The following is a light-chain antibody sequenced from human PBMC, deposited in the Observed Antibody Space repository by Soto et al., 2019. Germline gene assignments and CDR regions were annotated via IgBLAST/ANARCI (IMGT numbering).Light chain of an antibody. V-gene: IGKV3-20*01. J-gene: IGKJ5*01. CDR3: QQYGNSPPST. Sequence: EIVLTQSPGTLSLSPGERATLSCRASQSVSSSYLAWYQQKPGQAPRLLIYGASSRATGIPDRFSGSGSGTDFTLTISRLEPEDFAMYYCQQYGNSPPSTFGQGTRLEIK. CDR2: GAS. CDR1: QSVSSSY.